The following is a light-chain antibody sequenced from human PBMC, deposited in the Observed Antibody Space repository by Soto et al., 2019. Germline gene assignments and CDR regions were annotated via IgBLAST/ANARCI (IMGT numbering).Light chain of an antibody. V-gene: IGKV1-33*01. Sequence: DIQMTQSPSSLSASVGDRVTITCQARQDISDSLNWYQQKPGKAPNLVIFGASNLETGVPSRFSGSGSGTDFTLTISSLQPEDIATYYCQQYDERPLTFGGGTNVEIK. CDR1: QDISDS. J-gene: IGKJ4*01. CDR3: QQYDERPLT. CDR2: GAS.